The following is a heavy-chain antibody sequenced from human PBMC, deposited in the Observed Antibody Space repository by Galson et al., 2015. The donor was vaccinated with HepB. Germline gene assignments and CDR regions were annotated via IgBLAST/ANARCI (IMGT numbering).Heavy chain of an antibody. CDR3: ARDEALVTIFSGMDV. J-gene: IGHJ6*02. CDR2: IWYDGSNK. Sequence: SLRLSCAASGFTFSSYGMHWVRQAPGKGLEWVAVIWYDGSNKYYADSVKGRFTIPRDNSKNTLYLQMNSLRAEDTAVYYCARDEALVTIFSGMDVWGQGTTVTVSS. D-gene: IGHD3-3*01. CDR1: GFTFSSYG. V-gene: IGHV3-33*01.